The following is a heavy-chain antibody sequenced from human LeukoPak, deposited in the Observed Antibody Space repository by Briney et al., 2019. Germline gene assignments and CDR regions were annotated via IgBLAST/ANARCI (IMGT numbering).Heavy chain of an antibody. J-gene: IGHJ4*02. CDR2: IRYDGSNE. D-gene: IGHD6-25*01. CDR1: GFTFSRHA. V-gene: IGHV3-30*02. Sequence: SGGSLRLSCAASGFTFSRHAMHWVRQAPGKGLEWVASIRYDGSNEYYADSVKGRFTISRDDSKNTLYLQMNSLRAEDTAVYYCAKDRRLAAFDYGGQGTLVTVSS. CDR3: AKDRRLAAFDY.